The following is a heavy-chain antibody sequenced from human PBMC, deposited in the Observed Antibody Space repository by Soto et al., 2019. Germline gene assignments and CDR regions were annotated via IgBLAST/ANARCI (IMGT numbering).Heavy chain of an antibody. CDR3: AKGLGELSPESYDY. D-gene: IGHD3-16*02. V-gene: IGHV3-30*18. J-gene: IGHJ4*02. CDR1: GFTFNFYA. CDR2: ISYDGSDK. Sequence: QVQLMESGGGVVQPGRSLRLSCTASGFTFNFYAMHWVRQAPGKGLEWVAVISYDGSDKYYADSVRGRFTISRDNSKNTLNLQMNSLRADDTAVYYCAKGLGELSPESYDYWGQGTLITVSS.